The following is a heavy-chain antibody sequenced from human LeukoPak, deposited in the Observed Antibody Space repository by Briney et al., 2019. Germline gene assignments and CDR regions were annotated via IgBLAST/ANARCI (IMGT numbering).Heavy chain of an antibody. CDR3: ARAQYYDFWSGYYSSWFDP. CDR1: GYTFTSYA. Sequence: ASVKVSCKASGYTFTSYAMNWVRQAPGQGLEWMGWINTNTGNPTYAQGFTGRFVFSLDTSVSTAYLQISSLKAEDTAVYYCARAQYYDFWSGYYSSWFDPWGQGTLVTVSS. CDR2: INTNTGNP. J-gene: IGHJ5*02. D-gene: IGHD3-3*01. V-gene: IGHV7-4-1*02.